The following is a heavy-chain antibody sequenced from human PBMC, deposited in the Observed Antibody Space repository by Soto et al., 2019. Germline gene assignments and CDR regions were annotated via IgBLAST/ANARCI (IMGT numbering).Heavy chain of an antibody. CDR2: ISSSSSYI. Sequence: GGSLRLSCAASGFTFTSFAVSWVRQAPGKGLEWVSSISSSSSYIYYADSVKGRFTISRDNAKNSLYLQMNSLRAEDTAVYYCARVRVWGDCSSTSCSNDYWGQGTLVTVSS. CDR3: ARVRVWGDCSSTSCSNDY. J-gene: IGHJ4*02. CDR1: GFTFTSFA. D-gene: IGHD2-2*01. V-gene: IGHV3-21*01.